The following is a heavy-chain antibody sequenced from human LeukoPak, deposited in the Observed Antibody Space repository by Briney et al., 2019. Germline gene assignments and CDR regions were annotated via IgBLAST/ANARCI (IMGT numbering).Heavy chain of an antibody. Sequence: GGSLRLSCAASGFTFSSYGMHWVRQAPGKGLEWVAVISYDGSNKYYADSVKGRFTISRDNSKNTLYLQMNSLRAEDTAVYYCAKGGLWFGESWQYYFDYWGQGTLVTVSS. D-gene: IGHD3-10*01. CDR2: ISYDGSNK. V-gene: IGHV3-30*18. CDR3: AKGGLWFGESWQYYFDY. J-gene: IGHJ4*02. CDR1: GFTFSSYG.